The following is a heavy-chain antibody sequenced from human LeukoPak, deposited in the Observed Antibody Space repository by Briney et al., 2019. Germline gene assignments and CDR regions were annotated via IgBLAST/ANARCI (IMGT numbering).Heavy chain of an antibody. D-gene: IGHD3-22*01. CDR1: GGSISSYY. V-gene: IGHV4-4*07. CDR3: ARDRYYYDSSGYYSSYYYYYYMDV. J-gene: IGHJ6*03. Sequence: PSETLSLTCTVSGGSISSYYWSWIRQPAGKGLEWIGRIYTSGSTNYNPSLKSRVTMSVDTSKNQFSLKLSSVTAADTAVYYCARDRYYYDSSGYYSSYYYYYYMDVWGKGTTVTISS. CDR2: IYTSGST.